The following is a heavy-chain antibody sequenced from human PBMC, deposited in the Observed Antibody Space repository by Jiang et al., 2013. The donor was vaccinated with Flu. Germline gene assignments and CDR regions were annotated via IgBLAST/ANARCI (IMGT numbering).Heavy chain of an antibody. D-gene: IGHD2-2*01. Sequence: GLVKPSETLSLTCTVSGGSLGSYYWSWIRQPPGKGLEWIGYIFDSGSTSYNPSLKSRVAISVDRSKNQFSLKLSSVTAGDTAVYYCARSKLIQTDIVVVQYASGPYYYYYYMDVWGEGTTVTVS. CDR2: IFDSGST. CDR3: ARSKLIQTDIVVVQYASGPYYYYYYMDV. J-gene: IGHJ6*03. CDR1: GGSLGSYY. V-gene: IGHV4-59*01.